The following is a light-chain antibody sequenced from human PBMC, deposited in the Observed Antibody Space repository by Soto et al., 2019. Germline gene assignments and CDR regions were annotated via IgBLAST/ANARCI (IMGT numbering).Light chain of an antibody. Sequence: SYELTQPTAVSVSPGQTARITCSGDKLGDKYACWYQQKPGQSPVLVIYQDSKRPSGIPERFSGSNSGNTATLTISGTQAMDGADYYCQAWDSSTAVVFGGGTKLTVL. CDR1: KLGDKY. CDR3: QAWDSSTAVV. J-gene: IGLJ2*01. V-gene: IGLV3-1*01. CDR2: QDS.